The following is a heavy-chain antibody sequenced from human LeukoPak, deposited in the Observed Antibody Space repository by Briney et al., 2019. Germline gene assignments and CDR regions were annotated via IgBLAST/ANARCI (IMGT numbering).Heavy chain of an antibody. CDR3: ARGGVVYCSSTSCPEASFDY. Sequence: GSLRLSCAASGFTFSSYAMSWVRQAPGKGLEWIGEINHSGSTNYNPSLKSRVTISVDTSKNQFSLKLSSVTAADTAVYYCARGGVVYCSSTSCPEASFDYWGQGTLVTVSS. D-gene: IGHD2-2*01. J-gene: IGHJ4*02. V-gene: IGHV4-34*01. CDR2: INHSGST. CDR1: GFTFSSYA.